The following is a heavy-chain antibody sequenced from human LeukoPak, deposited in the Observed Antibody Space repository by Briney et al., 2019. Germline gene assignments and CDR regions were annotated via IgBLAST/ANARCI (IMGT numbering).Heavy chain of an antibody. CDR2: IYYTGIA. D-gene: IGHD2-21*02. CDR3: ATSQCGSDCYLAGDY. CDR1: GASVNSGSYY. Sequence: SETLSLTCAVSGASVNSGSYYWSWIRQHPGKGLEWIGYIYYTGIANYNPSLKSRVTISVDTSKNQFSLNLNSVTAADTAVYYCATSQCGSDCYLAGDYWGQGTLVTVSS. J-gene: IGHJ4*02. V-gene: IGHV4-61*01.